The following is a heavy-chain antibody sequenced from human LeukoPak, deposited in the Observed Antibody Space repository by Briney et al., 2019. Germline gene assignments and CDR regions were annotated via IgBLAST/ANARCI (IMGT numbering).Heavy chain of an antibody. CDR1: GGSISSSSYY. CDR2: IYYSGST. D-gene: IGHD3-3*01. Sequence: KPSETLSLTCTVSGGSISSSSYYWGWIRQPPGKGLEWIGSIYYSGSTYYNPSLKSRVTISVDTSKNQFSLKLSSVTAADTAVYYCAREREWLRPNWFDPWGQGTLVTVSS. CDR3: AREREWLRPNWFDP. V-gene: IGHV4-39*07. J-gene: IGHJ5*02.